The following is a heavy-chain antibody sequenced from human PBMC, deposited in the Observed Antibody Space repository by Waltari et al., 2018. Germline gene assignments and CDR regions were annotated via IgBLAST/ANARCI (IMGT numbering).Heavy chain of an antibody. CDR2: INHDASEK. J-gene: IGHJ4*02. V-gene: IGHV3-7*04. CDR1: GFTFSDHS. CDR3: TRWVCRSNCYIDY. D-gene: IGHD1-26*01. Sequence: EVQLVESGGGLVRPGGSPRLSFGASGFTFSDHSMTWVRQAPGKGLEWVASINHDASEKYYVDSVKGRLTISRDNAKNSLYLQMNSLSDEDTAVYYCTRWVCRSNCYIDYWGQGTLVTVSS.